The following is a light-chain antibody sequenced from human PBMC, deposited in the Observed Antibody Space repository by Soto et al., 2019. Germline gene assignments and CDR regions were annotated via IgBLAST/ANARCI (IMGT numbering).Light chain of an antibody. J-gene: IGKJ5*01. CDR2: SAS. Sequence: EIQVTPSPTSLSASVVARVTITCRASRSIGNNLNWYQQRPGKAPLLLIYSASSLQSGVPSRFSGSSSGTDFTLTINGLQPEDFATYYCQQSFSPHIAVGQGTRLEIK. CDR1: RSIGNN. V-gene: IGKV1-39*01. CDR3: QQSFSPHIA.